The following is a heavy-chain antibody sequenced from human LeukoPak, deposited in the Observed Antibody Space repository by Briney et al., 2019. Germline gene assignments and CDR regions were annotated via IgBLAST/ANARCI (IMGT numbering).Heavy chain of an antibody. D-gene: IGHD2-2*01. J-gene: IGHJ4*02. V-gene: IGHV1-18*01. CDR1: GYTFSNFG. Sequence: ASVKVSCKASGYTFSNFGISWVRQAPGQGLEWMGWISGNNDNPNYGQKFQGRLAVTTDSSTSTAYMELRNLRSDDTAVYYCARDGTSTDDYWGQGTLVTVSS. CDR2: ISGNNDNP. CDR3: ARDGTSTDDY.